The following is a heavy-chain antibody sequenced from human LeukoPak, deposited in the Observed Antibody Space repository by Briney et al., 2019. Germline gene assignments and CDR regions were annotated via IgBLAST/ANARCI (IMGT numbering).Heavy chain of an antibody. D-gene: IGHD3-9*01. V-gene: IGHV3-21*01. CDR3: ARGNGLRYFDWFGPDY. J-gene: IGHJ4*02. Sequence: GGSLRLSCAGSGFTFSSHSMNWARQAPGQGLEWVSSISSGSGYMYYADSVKGRFTISRDNSKNTLYLQMNSLRAEDTAVYYCARGNGLRYFDWFGPDYWGQGTLVTVSS. CDR1: GFTFSSHS. CDR2: ISSGSGYM.